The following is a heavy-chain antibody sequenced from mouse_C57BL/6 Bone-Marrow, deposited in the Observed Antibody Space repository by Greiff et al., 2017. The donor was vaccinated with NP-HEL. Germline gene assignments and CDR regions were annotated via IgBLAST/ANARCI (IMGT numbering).Heavy chain of an antibody. CDR3: ARGLSYYGSWYFDV. CDR2: ISDGGSYT. CDR1: GFTFSSYA. V-gene: IGHV5-4*01. D-gene: IGHD1-1*01. Sequence: EVQVVESGGGLVKPGGSLKLSCAASGFTFSSYAMSWVRQTPEKRLEWVATISDGGSYTYYPDNVKGRFTISRDNAKNNLYLQMSHLKSEDTAMYYCARGLSYYGSWYFDVWGTGTTVTVSS. J-gene: IGHJ1*03.